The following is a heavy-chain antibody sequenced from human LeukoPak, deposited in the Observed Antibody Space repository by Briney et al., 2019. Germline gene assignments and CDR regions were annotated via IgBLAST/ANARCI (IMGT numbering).Heavy chain of an antibody. V-gene: IGHV4-34*01. CDR1: GGSFSGYY. J-gene: IGHJ3*02. CDR3: ARVGAEDAFDI. D-gene: IGHD3-10*01. CDR2: INHSGST. Sequence: PSETLSLTCAVYGGSFSGYYWSWIRHPPGKGLEWIGEINHSGSTNYNPSLKSRVTISVDTSKNQFSLKLSSVTAADTAVYYCARVGAEDAFDIWGQGTMVTVSS.